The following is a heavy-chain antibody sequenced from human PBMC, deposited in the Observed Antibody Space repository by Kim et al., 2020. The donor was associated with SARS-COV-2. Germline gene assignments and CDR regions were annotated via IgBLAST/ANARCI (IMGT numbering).Heavy chain of an antibody. CDR3: TTGRRYSESYDAFDI. CDR2: IKSKTNGGTT. Sequence: GGSLRLSCAASGFTFTNAWMTWVRQVPGRGLEWVGRIKSKTNGGTTDYAAPVKGRFTISRDDSKNTLYLQMSSLKNEDTAVYYCTTGRRYSESYDAFDIWGQGTMVTVSS. D-gene: IGHD1-26*01. V-gene: IGHV3-15*01. CDR1: GFTFTNAW. J-gene: IGHJ3*02.